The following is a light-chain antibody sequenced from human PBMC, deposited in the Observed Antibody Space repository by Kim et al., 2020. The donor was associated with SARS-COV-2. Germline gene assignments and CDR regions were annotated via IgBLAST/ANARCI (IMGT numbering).Light chain of an antibody. V-gene: IGKV1-16*01. J-gene: IGKJ4*01. Sequence: DIQMTQSPSSLSASVGDRVTITCRASQDIRNYLAWFQQIPGKAPKSLIYAASNLQSGVPSRFSASGSGTDFTLTISSLQPEDFATYYCQQCHSYPLTFGGGSKVYIK. CDR1: QDIRNY. CDR3: QQCHSYPLT. CDR2: AAS.